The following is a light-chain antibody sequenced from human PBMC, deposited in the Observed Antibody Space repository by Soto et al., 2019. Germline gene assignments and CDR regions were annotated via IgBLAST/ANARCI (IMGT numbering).Light chain of an antibody. V-gene: IGKV1-5*01. CDR3: QQYDTYPLT. CDR2: DAS. CDR1: QNIDSW. Sequence: DIQMAQSPSTLSASVGDRVTITCRASQNIDSWLAWYQYKPGKAAKVLIYDASSLETGVPSRFSGSGSGTEFSLTISSLRPDDFATYYCQQYDTYPLTFGQGTKVEIK. J-gene: IGKJ1*01.